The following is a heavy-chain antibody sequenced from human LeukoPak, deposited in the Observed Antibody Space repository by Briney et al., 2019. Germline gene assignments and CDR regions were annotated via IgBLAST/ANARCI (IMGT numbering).Heavy chain of an antibody. V-gene: IGHV3-23*01. D-gene: IGHD4-17*01. CDR1: GFTFSNYA. CDR3: AKGFQTYGELSFDV. J-gene: IGHJ4*02. CDR2: VSGSASNT. Sequence: GGSLRLSCAASGFTFSNYAMSWVRQAPGKGLEWVSTVSGSASNTYCADSVKGRFTISRDNSKTTLYLQMNSLRADDTAVYYCAKGFQTYGELSFDVWGQGTLVAVSS.